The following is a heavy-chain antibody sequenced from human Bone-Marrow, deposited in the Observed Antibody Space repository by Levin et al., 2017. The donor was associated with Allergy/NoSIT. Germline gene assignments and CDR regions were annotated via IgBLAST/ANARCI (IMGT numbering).Heavy chain of an antibody. Sequence: SETLSLTCSVSGGSIRNYYWSWIRQSPGKGLEHIGYPYNSGSTNYNPSLKSRVNMSIDMSKNQFSLKLFSVTAADTAIYYCAREFTPAMYFDYWGRGALVTVSS. CDR1: GGSIRNYY. V-gene: IGHV4-59*01. J-gene: IGHJ4*02. CDR3: AREFTPAMYFDY. D-gene: IGHD5-18*01. CDR2: PYNSGST.